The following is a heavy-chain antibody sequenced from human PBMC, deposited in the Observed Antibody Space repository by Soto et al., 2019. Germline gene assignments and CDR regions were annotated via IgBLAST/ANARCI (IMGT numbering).Heavy chain of an antibody. Sequence: PWGSLRLSCAASEFTFSSYAMSWVRQAPGKGLEWVSAISGSDGSTYYADSVKGRFTISRDNSKNTLYLQMNSLRAEDTAVYYCAKDPDFQQSTISPPEGYGMDVWGQGTTVTVSS. CDR1: EFTFSSYA. J-gene: IGHJ6*02. CDR3: AKDPDFQQSTISPPEGYGMDV. V-gene: IGHV3-23*01. CDR2: ISGSDGST. D-gene: IGHD3-9*01.